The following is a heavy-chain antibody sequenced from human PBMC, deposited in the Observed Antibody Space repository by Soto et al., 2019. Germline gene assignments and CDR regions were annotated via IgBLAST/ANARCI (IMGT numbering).Heavy chain of an antibody. CDR1: GGSISSYY. D-gene: IGHD2-15*01. CDR2: IYTSGST. Sequence: QVQLQESGPGLVKPSETLSLTCTVSGGSISSYYWSWIRQPAGKGLEWIGRIYTSGSTNYNPSLKSRVTMSVDTSKNQFSLKLSSVTAADTAVYYCARDLGLGYCSGGSCSHSAIFDYWGQGTLVTVSS. V-gene: IGHV4-4*07. CDR3: ARDLGLGYCSGGSCSHSAIFDY. J-gene: IGHJ4*02.